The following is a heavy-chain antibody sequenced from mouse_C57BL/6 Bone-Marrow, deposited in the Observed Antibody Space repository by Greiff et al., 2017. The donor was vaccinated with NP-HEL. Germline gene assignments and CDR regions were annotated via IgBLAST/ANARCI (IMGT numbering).Heavy chain of an antibody. CDR2: INPNNGGT. Sequence: VQLQQSGPELVKPGASVKISCKASGYTFTDYYMNWVKQSHGKSLEWIGDINPNNGGTSYNQKFKGKAKLTVDKSSSTAYMDLRSLTSEDSAVYYCAREHIYYDYDYWGQGTTLTVSS. J-gene: IGHJ2*01. CDR3: AREHIYYDYDY. D-gene: IGHD2-4*01. V-gene: IGHV1-26*01. CDR1: GYTFTDYY.